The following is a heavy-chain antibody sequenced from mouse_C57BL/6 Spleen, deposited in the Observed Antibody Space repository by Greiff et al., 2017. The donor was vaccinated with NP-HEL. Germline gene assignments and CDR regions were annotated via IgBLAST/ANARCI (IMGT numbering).Heavy chain of an antibody. CDR1: GYTFTSYW. Sequence: VQLQQSGAELVKPGASVKMSCKASGYTFTSYWITWVKQRPGQGLEWIGDIYPGSGSTNYNEKFKSKATLTVDTSSSTAYMQLSSLTSEDSAVYYCARGTYDGYYGAMDYWGQGTSVTVSS. CDR3: ARGTYDGYYGAMDY. D-gene: IGHD2-3*01. J-gene: IGHJ4*01. CDR2: IYPGSGST. V-gene: IGHV1-55*01.